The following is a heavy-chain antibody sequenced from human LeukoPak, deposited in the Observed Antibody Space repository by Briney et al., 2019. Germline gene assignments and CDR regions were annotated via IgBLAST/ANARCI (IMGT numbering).Heavy chain of an antibody. CDR3: ARGRSPRGYSYGRGNWFDP. V-gene: IGHV4-30-2*01. J-gene: IGHJ5*02. Sequence: PSETLSLTCAVSGGSISSGGYSWSWIRQPPGKGLEWIGYIYHSGSTYYNPSLKSRVTISVDRSKNQFSLKLSSVTAADTAVYYCARGRSPRGYSYGRGNWFDPWGQGTLVTVSS. CDR1: GGSISSGGYS. D-gene: IGHD5-18*01. CDR2: IYHSGST.